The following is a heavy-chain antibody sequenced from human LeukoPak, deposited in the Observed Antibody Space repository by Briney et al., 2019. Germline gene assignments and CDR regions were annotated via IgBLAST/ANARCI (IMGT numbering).Heavy chain of an antibody. CDR1: GFIFDDYG. CDR2: INWNGGST. D-gene: IGHD3-9*01. Sequence: PGGSLRLSCAASGFIFDDYGMSWVRQAPGKGLEWVSGINWNGGSTGYADSVKGRFTISRDNAKNSLYLQMNSLRAEDTAVYYCARVPLSALRYFDWLFDYWGQGTLVTVSS. CDR3: ARVPLSALRYFDWLFDY. V-gene: IGHV3-20*04. J-gene: IGHJ4*02.